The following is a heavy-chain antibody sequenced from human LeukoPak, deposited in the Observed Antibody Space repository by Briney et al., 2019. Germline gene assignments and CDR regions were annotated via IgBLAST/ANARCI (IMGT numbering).Heavy chain of an antibody. V-gene: IGHV1-69*13. CDR2: IIPIFGTA. Sequence: SVKVSCKASGGTFSSYAISWVRQAPGQGLEWMGGIIPIFGTANYAQKFQGRVTITADESTSTAYMELSSLRSEDTAVHYCARKTLRFLDPFDYWGQGTLVTVSS. CDR3: ARKTLRFLDPFDY. CDR1: GGTFSSYA. D-gene: IGHD3-3*01. J-gene: IGHJ4*02.